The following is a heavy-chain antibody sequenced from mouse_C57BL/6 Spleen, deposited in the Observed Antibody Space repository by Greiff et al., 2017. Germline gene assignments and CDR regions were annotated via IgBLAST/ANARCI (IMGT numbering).Heavy chain of an antibody. CDR2: INPSSGYT. CDR1: GYTFNSYT. Sequence: VQLQQSVAELARPGASVKMSCKASGYTFNSYTMHWVKQRPGQGLEWIGNINPSSGYTKYNQKFKDKATLTADKSSSTAYMQLSSLTSEDSAVYYCARAGTGTDYYAMDYWGQGTSVTVSS. V-gene: IGHV1-4*01. D-gene: IGHD4-1*01. J-gene: IGHJ4*01. CDR3: ARAGTGTDYYAMDY.